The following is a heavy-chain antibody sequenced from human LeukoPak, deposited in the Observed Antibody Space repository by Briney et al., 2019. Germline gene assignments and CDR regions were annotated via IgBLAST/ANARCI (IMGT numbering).Heavy chain of an antibody. V-gene: IGHV4-39*07. D-gene: IGHD1-7*01. CDR2: IYYSGNT. CDR1: GGSISNSSYY. CDR3: ARDGTTLAFDI. J-gene: IGHJ3*02. Sequence: SETLSLTCTVSGGSISNSSYYWGWIRQPPGKGLDWIGSIYYSGNTNYNPSLKSRVTISVDKSKNQFSLKLSSVTAADTAVYYCARDGTTLAFDIWGQGTMVTVSS.